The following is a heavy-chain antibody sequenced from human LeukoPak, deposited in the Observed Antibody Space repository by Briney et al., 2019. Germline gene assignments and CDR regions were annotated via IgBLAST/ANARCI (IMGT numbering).Heavy chain of an antibody. CDR3: ARQWLVYRGWFDP. D-gene: IGHD6-19*01. CDR1: GGSFSSYY. V-gene: IGHV4-59*01. CDR2: ISYNGNT. Sequence: TSETLSLTCAVYGGSFSSYYWSWIRQPPGKGLEWIGYISYNGNTNHNPSLKSRVAISVDTSKNQFSLTLTSVTAADTAVYYCARQWLVYRGWFDPWGQGTLVTVSS. J-gene: IGHJ5*02.